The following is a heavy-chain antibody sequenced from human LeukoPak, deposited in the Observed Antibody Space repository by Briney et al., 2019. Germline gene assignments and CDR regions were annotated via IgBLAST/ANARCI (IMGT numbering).Heavy chain of an antibody. J-gene: IGHJ4*02. V-gene: IGHV4-39*07. CDR1: GGSISSSTYY. CDR3: ARDLYYDSSGYYQSEAGYFDY. D-gene: IGHD3-22*01. CDR2: IYYSGST. Sequence: SETLSLTCTVSGGSISSSTYYWGWIRQPPGKGLEWIGSIYYSGSTYYNPSLKSRVTISVDTSKNQFSLKLSSVTAADTAVYYCARDLYYDSSGYYQSEAGYFDYWGQGTLVTVSS.